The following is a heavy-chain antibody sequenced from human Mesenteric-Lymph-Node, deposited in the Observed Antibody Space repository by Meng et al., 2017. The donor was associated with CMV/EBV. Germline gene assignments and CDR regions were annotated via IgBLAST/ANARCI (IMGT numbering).Heavy chain of an antibody. D-gene: IGHD2-2*01. CDR2: INSDETRT. CDR3: ARDNWEYCSSTSCILGPYYYYGMDV. J-gene: IGHJ6*02. V-gene: IGHV3-74*01. Sequence: GESLKISCAASGFRFSSYWMHWVRQAPGKGLVWVSRINSDETRTTYADSVKGRFTISRDNAKNTLYLQMNSLRAEDTAVYYCARDNWEYCSSTSCILGPYYYYGMDVWGQGTTVTVSS. CDR1: GFRFSSYW.